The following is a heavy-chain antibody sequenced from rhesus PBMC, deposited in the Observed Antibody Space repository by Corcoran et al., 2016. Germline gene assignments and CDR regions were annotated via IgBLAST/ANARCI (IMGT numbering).Heavy chain of an antibody. CDR3: AREWTRAFDF. J-gene: IGHJ3*01. D-gene: IGHD1-32*01. V-gene: IGHV4-92*01. CDR2: IIGSGGST. CDR1: GGSISDSYY. Sequence: QVQLQESGPGLVKPSETLSLTCTVSGGSISDSYYWNWIRQPPGKGLEWMGRIIGSGGSTSCNPSRKRRVTISKDTSKNQFSLKLSSVTAAATAVYYGAREWTRAFDFWGQGLRVTVSS.